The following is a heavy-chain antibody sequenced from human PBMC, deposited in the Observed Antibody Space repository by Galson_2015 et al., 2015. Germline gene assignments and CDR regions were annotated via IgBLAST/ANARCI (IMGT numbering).Heavy chain of an antibody. J-gene: IGHJ6*02. CDR3: ARENFPPGVRGAVYYYHGMDV. CDR1: GYTFTSYY. CDR2: INPSGGST. D-gene: IGHD3-10*01. Sequence: SVKVSCKASGYTFTSYYMHWVRQAPGQGLEWMGIINPSGGSTSYAQKFQGRVTMTRDTSTSTVYMELSSLRSEDTAVYYCARENFPPGVRGAVYYYHGMDVWGQGTPVTVSS. V-gene: IGHV1-46*01.